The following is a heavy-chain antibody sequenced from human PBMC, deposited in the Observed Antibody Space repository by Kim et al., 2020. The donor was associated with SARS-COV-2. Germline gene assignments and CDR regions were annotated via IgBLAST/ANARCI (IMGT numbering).Heavy chain of an antibody. CDR1: GFTFGDYA. Sequence: GGSLRLSCTASGFTFGDYAMSWVRQAPGKGLEWVGFIRSKADGGTTEYAASVKCRFTIARDDYKSIAYLQMNSLKSEDTAVYYCTTGYSSGWDFDFWGQGTLVTVSS. D-gene: IGHD6-19*01. J-gene: IGHJ4*02. CDR3: TTGYSSGWDFDF. V-gene: IGHV3-49*04. CDR2: IRSKADGGTT.